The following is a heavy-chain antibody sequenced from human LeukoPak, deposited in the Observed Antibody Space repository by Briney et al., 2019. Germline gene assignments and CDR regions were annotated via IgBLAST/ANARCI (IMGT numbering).Heavy chain of an antibody. CDR2: IYYGGST. CDR1: GGSISSSSYF. J-gene: IGHJ5*02. Sequence: SETLSLTCSVSGGSISSSSYFWGWIRQPPGKGLEWIGIIYYGGSTYYNSSVKSRVTISVDTSKTQFSLKLSSVTAADTAVYYCARAKYSSGGNWFDPWGQGTLVTVSS. D-gene: IGHD6-19*01. CDR3: ARAKYSSGGNWFDP. V-gene: IGHV4-39*07.